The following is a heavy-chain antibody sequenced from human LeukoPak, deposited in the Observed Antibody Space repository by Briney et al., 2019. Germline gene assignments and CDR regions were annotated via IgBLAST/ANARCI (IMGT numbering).Heavy chain of an antibody. CDR3: ARDQGPRRNWIDAGDAFDP. D-gene: IGHD1-1*01. J-gene: IGHJ5*02. CDR2: IIPLFRTS. CDR1: GGSVTNYA. Sequence: SVKVSCKASGGSVTNYAISWVRQAPGQGLEWMGGIIPLFRTSSYAQKFQGRLTITADESTSTVYMELRNLRSEDTAMFYCARDQGPRRNWIDAGDAFDPWGQGTLVTVSS. V-gene: IGHV1-69*13.